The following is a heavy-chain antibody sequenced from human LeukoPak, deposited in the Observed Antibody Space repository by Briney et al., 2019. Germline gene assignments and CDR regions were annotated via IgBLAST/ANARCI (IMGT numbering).Heavy chain of an antibody. CDR2: ISTTSSYI. Sequence: GGSLRLSCAASGFTFSSYTMNWVRQAPGKGLEWVSSISTTSSYIYYADSVKGRFTISRDNAKNSLYLQMISLRAEDTAVYSCARSFRGHYDSSGYDYWGQGTLVTVSS. CDR1: GFTFSSYT. CDR3: ARSFRGHYDSSGYDY. D-gene: IGHD3-22*01. J-gene: IGHJ4*02. V-gene: IGHV3-21*01.